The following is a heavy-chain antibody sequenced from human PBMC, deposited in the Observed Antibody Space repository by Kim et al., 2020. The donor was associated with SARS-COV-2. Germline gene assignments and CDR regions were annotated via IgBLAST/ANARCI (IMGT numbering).Heavy chain of an antibody. D-gene: IGHD1-26*01. CDR1: EFSVSSNY. CDR3: AGRPKGYYYGMDV. Sequence: GGSLRLSCAASEFSVSSNYMSWVRQAPGKGLEWVSIISGGGSTYYVDSVKGRFTISRDISKNTLYLQMNSLRAEDTAVYYCAGRPKGYYYGMDVWGQGTTVTVSS. J-gene: IGHJ6*02. CDR2: ISGGGST. V-gene: IGHV3-53*01.